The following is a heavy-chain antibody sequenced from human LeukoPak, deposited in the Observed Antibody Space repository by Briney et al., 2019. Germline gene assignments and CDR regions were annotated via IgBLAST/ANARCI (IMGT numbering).Heavy chain of an antibody. V-gene: IGHV4-39*01. CDR2: IYYSKNT. CDR3: VSPRGFSYGYFDY. Sequence: SETLSLTCTVSGGSISGFYWGWIRHPPGKGLGWIGSIYYSKNTYYNPSLKSRVTISADTSKNQFSLTLGSVSATETAVYYCVSPRGFSYGYFDYWGQGTLVTVSS. D-gene: IGHD5-18*01. CDR1: GGSISGFY. J-gene: IGHJ4*02.